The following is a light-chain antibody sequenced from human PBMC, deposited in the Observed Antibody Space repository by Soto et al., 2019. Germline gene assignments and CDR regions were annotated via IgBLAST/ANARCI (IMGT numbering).Light chain of an antibody. J-gene: IGLJ1*01. V-gene: IGLV1-44*01. CDR1: SSNIGSNT. Sequence: QSVLTQPPAASGTXGQRVTISCSGSSSNIGSNTVNWYQQLPGTAPKLLIYSNNQRPSGVPDRFSGSKSGTSASLAISGLQSEDEADYYCAAWDDSLNVHVFGTGTKVTVL. CDR2: SNN. CDR3: AAWDDSLNVHV.